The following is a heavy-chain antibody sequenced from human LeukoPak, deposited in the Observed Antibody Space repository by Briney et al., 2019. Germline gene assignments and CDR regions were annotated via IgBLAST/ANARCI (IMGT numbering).Heavy chain of an antibody. CDR2: VHYSGTA. CDR3: ARGYGDFRVEGRYFHY. D-gene: IGHD4-17*01. CDR1: DGSITNYD. V-gene: IGHV4-59*01. Sequence: SETLSLTCTVSDGSITNYDWSWVRQPPGKGLEFIGHVHYSGTANYNPSLRSRVTISIDTSKKHFFLKLKSVTAADTAVYYCARGYGDFRVEGRYFHYWGQGTLVTVSS. J-gene: IGHJ4*02.